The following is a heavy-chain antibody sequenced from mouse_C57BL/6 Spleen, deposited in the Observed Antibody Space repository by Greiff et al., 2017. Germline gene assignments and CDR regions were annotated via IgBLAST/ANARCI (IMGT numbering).Heavy chain of an antibody. J-gene: IGHJ2*01. CDR2: IHPNSGST. CDR1: GYTFTSYC. V-gene: IGHV1-64*01. Sequence: QVQLQQPGAELVKPGASVTLSCKASGYTFTSYCMHCVKQRPGQGLEWIGIIHPNSGSTNYNEKFKSKATLTVDKSSSTAYMQLSSLTSEDSAVYYCARESGDYWGQGTTLTVSS. CDR3: ARESGDY.